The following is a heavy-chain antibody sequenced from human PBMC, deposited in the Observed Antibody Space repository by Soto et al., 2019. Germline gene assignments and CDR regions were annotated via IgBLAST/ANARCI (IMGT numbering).Heavy chain of an antibody. CDR1: GDSITSSGHY. J-gene: IGHJ4*02. D-gene: IGHD6-6*01. V-gene: IGHV4-39*01. Sequence: QLQLQESGPGLVKPSETLYLTCTVSGDSITSSGHYWGWIRQSPGKGLENITNIYDDGSTYYNPSLKSRVAISVDTSKSQFSLSLNSVTAADTAVYYCARSSIEPRVFMYPFDSWGQGTLGTVSS. CDR3: ARSSIEPRVFMYPFDS. CDR2: IYDDGST.